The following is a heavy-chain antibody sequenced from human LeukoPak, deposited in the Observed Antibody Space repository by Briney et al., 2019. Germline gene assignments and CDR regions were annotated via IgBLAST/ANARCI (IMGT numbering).Heavy chain of an antibody. CDR2: INHSGST. J-gene: IGHJ5*02. CDR1: GGSFSGYY. V-gene: IGHV4-34*01. Sequence: SETLSLTCAVYGGSFSGYYWSWIRQPPGKGLEWIGEINHSGSTNYNPSLKSRVTISVDTSKNQFSLKLSSVTAADTAVYYCASKSVVYDILTGYRGPSWFDPWGQGTLVTGSS. CDR3: ASKSVVYDILTGYRGPSWFDP. D-gene: IGHD3-9*01.